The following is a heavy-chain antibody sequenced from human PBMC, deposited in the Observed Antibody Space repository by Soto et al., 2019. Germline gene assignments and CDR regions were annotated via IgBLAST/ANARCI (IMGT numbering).Heavy chain of an antibody. Sequence: SLRLSCAASGFTFSSYSMNWVRQAPGKGLEWVSYISSSSSTIYYADSVKGRFTISRDNAKNSLYLQMNSLRAEDTAVYYCARVRLTVTEKLNHDAIDIWGQAIMVT. CDR3: ARVRLTVTEKLNHDAIDI. D-gene: IGHD4-17*01. CDR1: GFTFSSYS. J-gene: IGHJ3*02. CDR2: ISSSSSTI. V-gene: IGHV3-48*01.